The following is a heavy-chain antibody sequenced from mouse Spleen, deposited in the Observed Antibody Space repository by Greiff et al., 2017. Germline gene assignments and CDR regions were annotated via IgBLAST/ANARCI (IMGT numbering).Heavy chain of an antibody. V-gene: IGHV5-4*02. J-gene: IGHJ1*01. CDR2: ISDGGSYT. CDR3: ARVDRYDDYFDV. Sequence: EVKLVESGGGLVKPGGSLKLSCAASGFTFSDYYMYWVRQTPEKRLEWVATISDGGSYTYYPDSVKGRFTISRDNAKNNLYLQMSSLKSEDTAMYYCARVDRYDDYFDVWGAGTTVTVSS. CDR1: GFTFSDYY. D-gene: IGHD2-14*01.